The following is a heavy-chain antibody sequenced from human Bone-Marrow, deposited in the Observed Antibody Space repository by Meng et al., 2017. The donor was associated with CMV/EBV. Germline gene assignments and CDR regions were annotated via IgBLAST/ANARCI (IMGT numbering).Heavy chain of an antibody. CDR1: GYSFTSYW. Sequence: GGSLRLSGKGSGYSFTSYWIGWVRQMPGKGLEWMGIIYPGDSDTRYSPSFQGQVTISADKSTSTAYRQWSSLKASDTSMYYCARRAGQYHIPDYWGQGTLVTVSS. D-gene: IGHD2-2*01. J-gene: IGHJ4*02. CDR2: IYPGDSDT. CDR3: ARRAGQYHIPDY. V-gene: IGHV5-51*01.